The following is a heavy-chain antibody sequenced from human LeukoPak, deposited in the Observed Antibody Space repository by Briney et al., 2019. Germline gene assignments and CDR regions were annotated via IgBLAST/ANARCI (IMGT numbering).Heavy chain of an antibody. D-gene: IGHD2-2*02. CDR3: ARREVYNFDY. CDR2: INHSGST. Sequence: SETLSLTCTVSGGSISSYYWSWIRQPPGKGLEWIGEINHSGSTNYNPSLKSRVTISVDTSKNQFSLKLSSVTAADTAVYYCARREVYNFDYWGQGTLVTVSS. V-gene: IGHV4-34*01. J-gene: IGHJ4*02. CDR1: GGSISSYY.